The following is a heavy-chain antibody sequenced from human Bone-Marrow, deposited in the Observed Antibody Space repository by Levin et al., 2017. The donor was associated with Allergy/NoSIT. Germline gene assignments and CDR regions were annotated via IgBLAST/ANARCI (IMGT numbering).Heavy chain of an antibody. J-gene: IGHJ4*02. D-gene: IGHD6-13*01. CDR3: TRDPPAVATGTWG. Sequence: QAGGSLRLSCAASGFTVTNNYMNWVRQAPGKGLEWVSLIYSRGTTHYADSVKGRFTISRDNSKNTLYLQMNNLRVEDTAVYYCTRDPPAVATGTWGWGQGTLVTVSS. CDR2: IYSRGTT. CDR1: GFTVTNNY. V-gene: IGHV3-53*01.